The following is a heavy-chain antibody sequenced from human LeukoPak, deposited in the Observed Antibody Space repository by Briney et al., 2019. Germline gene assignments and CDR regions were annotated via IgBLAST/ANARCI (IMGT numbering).Heavy chain of an antibody. CDR3: ARDGSGWYLHYYFDY. CDR2: ISYDGSNK. D-gene: IGHD3-10*01. V-gene: IGHV3-30-3*01. Sequence: GGSLRLSCAASGFTFSSYAMHWVRQAPGKGLEWVTVISYDGSNKYYADSVKGRFTTSRDNSKNTLYLQMNSLRAEDTAVYYCARDGSGWYLHYYFDYWGQGTLVTVSS. CDR1: GFTFSSYA. J-gene: IGHJ4*02.